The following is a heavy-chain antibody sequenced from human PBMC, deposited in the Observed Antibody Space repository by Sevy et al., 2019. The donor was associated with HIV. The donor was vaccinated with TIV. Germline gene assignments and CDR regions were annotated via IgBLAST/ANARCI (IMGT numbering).Heavy chain of an antibody. CDR2: ISSSSSYI. V-gene: IGHV3-21*01. Sequence: GGSLRLSCAASGFTFSSYSMNWVRQAPGKGLEWVSSISSSSSYIYYADSVKGRFTISRDNAQNTLYLQMNSLRAEDTAVYYCARAGIGDFWSGYYGIDHWGQGTLVTVSS. CDR3: ARAGIGDFWSGYYGIDH. D-gene: IGHD3-3*01. CDR1: GFTFSSYS. J-gene: IGHJ4*02.